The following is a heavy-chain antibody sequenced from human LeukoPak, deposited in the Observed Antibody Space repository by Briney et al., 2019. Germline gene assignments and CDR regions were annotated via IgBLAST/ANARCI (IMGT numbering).Heavy chain of an antibody. CDR3: ARHYRSGSRRVYYFDF. Sequence: GGSLRLSCAVSGITLSNYAMSWVRQAPGKGLEWVAGISGSGGGTHYADSVKGRFTISRDNAMNSLYLQMTSLRAEDTGVYYCARHYRSGSRRVYYFDFWGQGTLVTVSS. J-gene: IGHJ4*02. CDR1: GITLSNYA. CDR2: ISGSGGGT. D-gene: IGHD3-10*01. V-gene: IGHV3-23*01.